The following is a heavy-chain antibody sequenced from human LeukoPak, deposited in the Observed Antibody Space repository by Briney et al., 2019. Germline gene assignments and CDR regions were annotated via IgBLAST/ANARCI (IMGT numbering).Heavy chain of an antibody. V-gene: IGHV1-3*01. CDR2: INAGNGNT. CDR3: ARDRAYDSSGYLPYDY. Sequence: GASVKVSCKASGYTFTSYAMHWVRQAPGQRLEWMGWINAGNGNTKYSQKFQGRVTITRDTSASTAYMELSSLRSEDTAVYYCARDRAYDSSGYLPYDYWGQGTLVTVSS. D-gene: IGHD3-22*01. J-gene: IGHJ4*02. CDR1: GYTFTSYA.